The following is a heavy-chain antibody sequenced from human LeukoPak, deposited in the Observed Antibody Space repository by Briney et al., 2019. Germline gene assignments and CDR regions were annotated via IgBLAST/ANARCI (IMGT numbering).Heavy chain of an antibody. V-gene: IGHV3-30*01. CDR1: GFTFSSYA. Sequence: GGSLSLFCAVSGFTFSSYAFHWVRLARGRGLEWVPVISYHGSNIFYADSVTGRLTIYRDTSRNTLYLQMNGLRAEDTAPYYCVKDEDWGFGSWGQGTPVTVSS. D-gene: IGHD7-27*01. CDR2: ISYHGSNI. J-gene: IGHJ4*02. CDR3: VKDEDWGFGS.